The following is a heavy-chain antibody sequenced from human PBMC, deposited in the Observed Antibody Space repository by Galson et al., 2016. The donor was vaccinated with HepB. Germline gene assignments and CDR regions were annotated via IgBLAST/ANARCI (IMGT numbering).Heavy chain of an antibody. CDR2: VYHSGST. J-gene: IGHJ2*01. Sequence: SETLSLTCAVSGGSISSSNWWSWVRQPPGKGLEWIGEVYHSGSTDYSPSLKSRVTISLGKSKNQFSLKLTSVTAADTAVYYCVRGSAGHFDLWGRGTLVTVSS. V-gene: IGHV4-4*02. CDR3: VRGSAGHFDL. CDR1: GGSISSSNW. D-gene: IGHD3-10*01.